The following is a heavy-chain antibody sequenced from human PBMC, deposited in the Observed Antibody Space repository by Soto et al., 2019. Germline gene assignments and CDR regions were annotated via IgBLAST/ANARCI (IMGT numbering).Heavy chain of an antibody. CDR2: ISYDGSDK. Sequence: QVQLVESGGGVVQPGRSLRLSCAASGFTFSSYAMHWVRQAPGKGLEWVAVISYDGSDKYYADSVKGRFTISRDNSKNTLNLQMNSLRADDTAVYYCAKALGELSPESYDYWGKGTLITVSS. CDR1: GFTFSSYA. D-gene: IGHD3-16*02. V-gene: IGHV3-30*18. J-gene: IGHJ4*02. CDR3: AKALGELSPESYDY.